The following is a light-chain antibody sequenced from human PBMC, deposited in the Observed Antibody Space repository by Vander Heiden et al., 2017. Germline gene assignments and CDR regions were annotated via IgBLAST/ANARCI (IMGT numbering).Light chain of an antibody. CDR3: QQYNNWLWT. CDR2: GAS. J-gene: IGKJ1*01. Sequence: VMTQSPATLSVSPGERATLSCRASQSVSSNLAWYQQKPGQAPRLLIYGASTRATGIPARFSGSGSGTEFTLTISSLQSEDFAVYYCQQYNNWLWTFGQGTKVESK. CDR1: QSVSSN. V-gene: IGKV3-15*01.